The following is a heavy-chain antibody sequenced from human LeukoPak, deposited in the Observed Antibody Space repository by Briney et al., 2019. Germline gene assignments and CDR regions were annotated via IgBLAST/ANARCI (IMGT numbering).Heavy chain of an antibody. J-gene: IGHJ5*02. CDR2: IWYDGNNK. Sequence: GGSLRLSCEASGFTFSTYDMHWVRQAPGKGLEWVAVIWYDGNNKYYADSVKGRFTISRDNSKNTLFLQMNSLRAEDTAVYYCATDAGHWFDPWGQGTLVTVSS. V-gene: IGHV3-33*08. CDR1: GFTFSTYD. CDR3: ATDAGHWFDP.